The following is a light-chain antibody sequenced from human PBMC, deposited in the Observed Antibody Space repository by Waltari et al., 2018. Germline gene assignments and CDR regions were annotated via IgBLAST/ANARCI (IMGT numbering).Light chain of an antibody. CDR3: QQYHNYPIT. V-gene: IGKV1-5*03. J-gene: IGKJ5*01. Sequence: DIQMTQSPSTLSASVGDRVTITCRASQSISSWLAWYQQKPGKAPKLLIYESSSLESGVPSRFSGIGSGTEFTLTISSLQPDDFATYYCQQYHNYPITFGQGTRLEIK. CDR1: QSISSW. CDR2: ESS.